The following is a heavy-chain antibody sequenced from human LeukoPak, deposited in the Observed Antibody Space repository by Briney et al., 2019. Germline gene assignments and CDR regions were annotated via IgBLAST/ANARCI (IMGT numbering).Heavy chain of an antibody. V-gene: IGHV4-59*01. CDR1: GGSFSGYY. D-gene: IGHD2-8*01. CDR2: IYYSGST. CDR3: ARGGYCTNGVCYPLAFDI. Sequence: SETLSLTCAVYGGSFSGYYWSWIRQPPGKGLEWIGYIYYSGSTNYNPSLKSRVTISVDTSENQFSLKLSSVTAADTAVYYCARGGYCTNGVCYPLAFDIWGQGTMVTVSS. J-gene: IGHJ3*02.